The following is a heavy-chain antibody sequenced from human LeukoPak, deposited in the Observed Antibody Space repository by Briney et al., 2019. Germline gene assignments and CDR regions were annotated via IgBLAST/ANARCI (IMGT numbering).Heavy chain of an antibody. V-gene: IGHV3-15*01. CDR1: GFTFSNAW. CDR2: IKSKTDGGTT. Sequence: GGSLRPSCAASGFTFSNAWMSWVRQAPGKGLEWVGRIKSKTDGGTTDYAAPVKGRFTISRDDSKNTLYLQMNSLKTEDTAVYYCTTTAVADLGFDYWGQGTLVTVSS. J-gene: IGHJ4*02. CDR3: TTTAVADLGFDY. D-gene: IGHD6-19*01.